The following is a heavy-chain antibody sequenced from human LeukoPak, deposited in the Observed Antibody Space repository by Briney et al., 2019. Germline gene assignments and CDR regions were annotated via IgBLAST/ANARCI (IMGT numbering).Heavy chain of an antibody. J-gene: IGHJ4*02. CDR3: ARDLEGSSFTWIQSSTPHAFDY. CDR2: INPSGAST. Sequence: GASVKVSCKAPGYTFTSYYMHWVRQAPGQGLEWMGIINPSGASTSYAQKFQGRVTMTRDTSTSTVYMELSSLRSEDTAVYYCARDLEGSSFTWIQSSTPHAFDYWGQGTLVTVSS. D-gene: IGHD5-18*01. V-gene: IGHV1-46*01. CDR1: GYTFTSYY.